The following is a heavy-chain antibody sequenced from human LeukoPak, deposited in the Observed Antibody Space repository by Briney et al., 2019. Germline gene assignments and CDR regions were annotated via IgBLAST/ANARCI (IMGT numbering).Heavy chain of an antibody. Sequence: SETLSLTCTVSGGSISSYYWSWIRQPPGKELEWIGYIYTSGSTNYNPSLKSRVTISVDTSKNQFSLKLSSVTAADTAVYYCARLVTYSDSSGYYYDYWGQGTLVTVSS. CDR3: ARLVTYSDSSGYYYDY. J-gene: IGHJ4*02. V-gene: IGHV4-4*09. CDR2: IYTSGST. CDR1: GGSISSYY. D-gene: IGHD3-22*01.